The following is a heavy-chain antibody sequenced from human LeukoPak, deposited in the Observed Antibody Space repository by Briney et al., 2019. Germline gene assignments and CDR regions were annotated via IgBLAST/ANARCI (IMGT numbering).Heavy chain of an antibody. CDR2: ISSDGISR. CDR3: VRGAPWAVTANDY. D-gene: IGHD2-21*02. V-gene: IGHV3-74*01. CDR1: GFALSCCW. J-gene: IGHJ4*02. Sequence: GGSLRLSCAASGFALSCCWMYWVRQAPGKGLVWVSRISSDGISRDYADSVKGRFTISRDNAKNTLYLQMNGLRVEDTAVYYCVRGAPWAVTANDYWGQGTLVTVSS.